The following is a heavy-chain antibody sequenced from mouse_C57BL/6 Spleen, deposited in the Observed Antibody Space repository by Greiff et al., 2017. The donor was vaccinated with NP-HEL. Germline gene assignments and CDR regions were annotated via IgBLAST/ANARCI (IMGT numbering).Heavy chain of an antibody. CDR2: IWSDGST. Sequence: VQLQESGPGLVAPSQSLSITRTVSGFSLTSYGVHWVRQPPGKGLEWLVVIWSDGSTTYNSALKSRLSISKDNSKSQVFLKMNSLQTDDTAMYYCARRGDYDNYYAMDYWGQGTSVTVSS. V-gene: IGHV2-6*03. CDR1: GFSLTSYG. J-gene: IGHJ4*01. CDR3: ARRGDYDNYYAMDY. D-gene: IGHD2-4*01.